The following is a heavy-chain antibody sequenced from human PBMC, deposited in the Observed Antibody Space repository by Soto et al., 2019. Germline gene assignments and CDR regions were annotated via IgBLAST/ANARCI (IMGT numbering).Heavy chain of an antibody. D-gene: IGHD3-3*01. CDR2: ISSSGTYT. V-gene: IGHV3-11*06. Sequence: GGSLRLSCAASGFKFSDYHMTWIRQAQGKGLEWISYISSSGTYTTYTDSVKGRFTVSRDNAKSSLYLQMNSLRGEDTAVYYCACVAPTIFGAQFHHNLVDVWGQGNTVTVSS. CDR3: ACVAPTIFGAQFHHNLVDV. J-gene: IGHJ6*02. CDR1: GFKFSDYH.